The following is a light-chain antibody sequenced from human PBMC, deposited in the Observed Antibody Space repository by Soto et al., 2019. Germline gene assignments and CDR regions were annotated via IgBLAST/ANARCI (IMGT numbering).Light chain of an antibody. Sequence: EVVMTQSPATLSVSPGERVTLSCRASQSINAHLAWYQQKPGQAPRLLIHGASTRATGIPARVSGSGFGTEFIXNIXSXXSEDFAVYYCQQYNTWLWTFGQGTKVEIQ. CDR3: QQYNTWLWT. CDR2: GAS. CDR1: QSINAH. V-gene: IGKV3-15*01. J-gene: IGKJ1*01.